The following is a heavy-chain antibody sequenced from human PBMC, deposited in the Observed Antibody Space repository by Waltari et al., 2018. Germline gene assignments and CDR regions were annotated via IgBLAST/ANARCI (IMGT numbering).Heavy chain of an antibody. CDR1: DVSVSRPDYY. V-gene: IGHV4-39*07. Sequence: HLQLQESGPGLVKPSETLSLIYTVSDVSVSRPDYYWGCIRQPPGEGLAWIATVYYDGYTYYNPSLKSRVTISLDTSKNQFSLKLTSVTAADTAVYYCARGAGHYKPFDSWGQGTLVTVSS. CDR3: ARGAGHYKPFDS. D-gene: IGHD4-4*01. J-gene: IGHJ4*02. CDR2: VYYDGYT.